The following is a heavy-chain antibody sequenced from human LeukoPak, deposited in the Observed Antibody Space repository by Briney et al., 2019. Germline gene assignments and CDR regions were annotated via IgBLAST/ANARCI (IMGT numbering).Heavy chain of an antibody. CDR2: ITKKTAI. Sequence: GSLRLSCAASGFSVSDYYMNWIRQSPGKGLEWVSHITKKTAIEYADSVKGRFTIPRDNANNLLFLQMDSLRPEDTAVYYCARGTYYSGSGPGNWFDPWGHGTLVTVSS. CDR1: GFSVSDYY. CDR3: ARGTYYSGSGPGNWFDP. J-gene: IGHJ5*02. V-gene: IGHV3-69-1*01. D-gene: IGHD3-10*01.